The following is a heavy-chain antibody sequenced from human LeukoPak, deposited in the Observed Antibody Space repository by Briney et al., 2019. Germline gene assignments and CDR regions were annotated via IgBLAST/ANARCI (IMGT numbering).Heavy chain of an antibody. Sequence: GGSLRLSCAASGFTFSSYGMHWVRQAPGKGLEWVAVIRYDGSNKYYADSVKGRFTISRDNSKNTLYLQMNSLRAEDTAVYYCARDRGVTVTTDYFDYWGQGTLVTVSS. D-gene: IGHD4-17*01. CDR3: ARDRGVTVTTDYFDY. CDR1: GFTFSSYG. J-gene: IGHJ4*02. CDR2: IRYDGSNK. V-gene: IGHV3-33*01.